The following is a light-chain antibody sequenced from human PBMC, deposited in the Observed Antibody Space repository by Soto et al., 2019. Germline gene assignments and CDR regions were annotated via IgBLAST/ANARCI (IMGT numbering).Light chain of an antibody. V-gene: IGKV1-5*01. J-gene: IGKJ1*01. CDR3: QQFNSYSPWT. Sequence: DIQMTQSPSTLSASVGDRVTITCRASQSISSWLAWYQQKPGEAPKLLIYDASSLQSGVPSRFSGSGSGTEFTLTISSLQPDDFATYHCQQFNSYSPWTFGQGTKVEIK. CDR1: QSISSW. CDR2: DAS.